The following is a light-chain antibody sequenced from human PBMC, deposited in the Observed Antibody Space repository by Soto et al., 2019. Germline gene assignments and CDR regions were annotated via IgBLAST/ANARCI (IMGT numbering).Light chain of an antibody. CDR3: QQHNVWPLT. CDR2: VAS. CDR1: HSVSCN. J-gene: IGKJ4*01. Sequence: EIVMTQSPPTLSVCPGERATLSGRASHSVSCNFAWYQQKPGQTPKLLIYVASTRATGIPARFSGSGSGTEFTLTISSLQSEDFAVYYCQQHNVWPLTFGRGTKVEFK. V-gene: IGKV3-15*01.